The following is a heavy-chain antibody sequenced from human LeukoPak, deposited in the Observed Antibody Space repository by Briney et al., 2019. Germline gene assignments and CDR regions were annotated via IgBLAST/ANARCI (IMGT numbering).Heavy chain of an antibody. CDR2: INKDGSGK. V-gene: IGHV3-7*01. Sequence: GGSLRLACVASGFTFSSYSMNWVRQAPGKGLEWVANINKDGSGKYYLESVKGRFTISRDNAKNSVFLQMSSLTSEDTAVYFCARVDDHLDAFDLWGQGTLVTVSS. J-gene: IGHJ3*01. CDR1: GFTFSSYS. D-gene: IGHD3-3*01. CDR3: ARVDDHLDAFDL.